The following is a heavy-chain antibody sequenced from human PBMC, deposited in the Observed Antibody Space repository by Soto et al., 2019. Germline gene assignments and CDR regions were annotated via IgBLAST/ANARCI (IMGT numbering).Heavy chain of an antibody. CDR1: GLTFSSYW. CDR2: IKPDGSEK. CDR3: ARSITTLGVVTISDDNWFDP. Sequence: GGSLRLSCEASGLTFSSYWMTWVRQAPGKGLEWVADIKPDGSEKYFVDSVEGRFTISRDNAKKSIYLEMKSLRVEDTAVYYCARSITTLGVVTISDDNWFDPWGQGTPVTVSS. J-gene: IGHJ5*02. D-gene: IGHD3-3*01. V-gene: IGHV3-7*03.